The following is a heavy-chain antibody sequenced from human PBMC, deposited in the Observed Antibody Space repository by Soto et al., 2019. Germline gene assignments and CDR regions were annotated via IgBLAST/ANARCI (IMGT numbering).Heavy chain of an antibody. V-gene: IGHV3-23*01. Sequence: GGSLIPSFAASGLIFSNFAMGGVREAARTGLECFSSTRGSGASTFSADSVNGRFTISGDNSKNTLSLQMNSLRAEDTAVYYWAKDPSGGWGRPDDYWGQGTLVTVT. J-gene: IGHJ4*02. CDR2: TRGSGAST. D-gene: IGHD1-26*01. CDR1: GLIFSNFA. CDR3: AKDPSGGWGRPDDY.